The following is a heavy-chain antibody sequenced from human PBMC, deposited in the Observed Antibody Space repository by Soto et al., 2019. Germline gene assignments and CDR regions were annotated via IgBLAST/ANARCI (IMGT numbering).Heavy chain of an antibody. CDR3: ARVGVTVFGGAESFGMDV. V-gene: IGHV4-4*02. Sequence: SETLSLTCTVSGGVIRTSNWWTWVRQSPGKGLEWIGEIWHSGTTNYNPSLKSRVSISVDKSKDQFSLNLRSMTAADTAVYYFARVGVTVFGGAESFGMDVWGQGTTVTVSS. CDR2: IWHSGTT. CDR1: GGVIRTSNW. D-gene: IGHD3-3*01. J-gene: IGHJ6*02.